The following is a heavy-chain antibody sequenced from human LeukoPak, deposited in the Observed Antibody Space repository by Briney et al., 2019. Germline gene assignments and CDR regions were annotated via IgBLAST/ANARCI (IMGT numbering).Heavy chain of an antibody. J-gene: IGHJ4*02. V-gene: IGHV3-23*01. D-gene: IGHD6-13*01. CDR1: GYTFSSYA. Sequence: GGSLRLSCAASGYTFSSYAMSWVRQAPGKGLEWVSAISGSGGSTYYADSVKGRFTISRDNSKNTPYLQMNSLRAEDTAVYYCAKGQQLAPGYWGQGTLVTVSS. CDR3: AKGQQLAPGY. CDR2: ISGSGGST.